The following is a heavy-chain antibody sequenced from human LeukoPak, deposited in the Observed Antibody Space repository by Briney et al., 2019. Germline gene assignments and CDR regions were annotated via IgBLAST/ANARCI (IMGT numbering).Heavy chain of an antibody. CDR1: GGSISSYY. V-gene: IGHV4-59*01. CDR2: TYYSGST. D-gene: IGHD5-12*01. J-gene: IGHJ4*02. Sequence: PSETLSLTCTVSGGSISSYYWSWIRQPPGKGLEWIGYTYYSGSTNYNPSLKSRVTISVDTSKNQFSLKLSSVTAADTAVYYCARATGYDGGYFDYWGQGTLVTVSS. CDR3: ARATGYDGGYFDY.